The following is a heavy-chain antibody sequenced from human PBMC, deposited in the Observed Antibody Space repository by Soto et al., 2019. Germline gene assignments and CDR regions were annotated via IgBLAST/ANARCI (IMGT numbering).Heavy chain of an antibody. CDR3: AQDADYYDSSDYYDDAEYFLP. Sequence: QVQLMESGGGVVQPGRSLRLSCAASGFTFSRYGMHWVRQAPGKGLEWVALISYEGSNKYYADSVKGRFTISRDNSKNTLYLQMNSLKPEDTAVYYCAQDADYYDSSDYYDDAEYFLPWGQGTLVTVSS. J-gene: IGHJ1*01. V-gene: IGHV3-30*18. CDR2: ISYEGSNK. D-gene: IGHD3-22*01. CDR1: GFTFSRYG.